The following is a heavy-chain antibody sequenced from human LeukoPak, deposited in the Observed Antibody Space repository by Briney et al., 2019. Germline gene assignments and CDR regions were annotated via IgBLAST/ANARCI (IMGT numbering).Heavy chain of an antibody. CDR1: GDPVSRGSYY. CDR3: ARGFASGWYSRYDP. Sequence: PSETLSLTCTVSGDPVSRGSYYWSWIRQPPGKELEWIGYVYHTGSTNYNPSLKSRVTISVDTSKNEFSLKMTSVPAADTAVYYCARGFASGWYSRYDPWGQGTLVTVSS. V-gene: IGHV4-61*01. J-gene: IGHJ5*02. CDR2: VYHTGST. D-gene: IGHD6-19*01.